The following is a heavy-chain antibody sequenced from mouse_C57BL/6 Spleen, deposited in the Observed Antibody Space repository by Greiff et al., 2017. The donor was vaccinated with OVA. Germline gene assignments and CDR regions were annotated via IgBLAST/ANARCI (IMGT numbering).Heavy chain of an antibody. J-gene: IGHJ3*01. CDR1: GYTFTSYW. D-gene: IGHD2-3*01. CDR3: ARSYDGFPFAY. CDR2: IDPSDSYT. V-gene: IGHV1-69*01. Sequence: QLRQPGAELVMPGASVKLSCKASGYTFTSYWMHWVKQRPGQGLEWIGEIDPSDSYTNYNQKFKGKSTLTVDKSSSTAYMQLSSLTSEDSAVYYCARSYDGFPFAYWGQGTLVTVSA.